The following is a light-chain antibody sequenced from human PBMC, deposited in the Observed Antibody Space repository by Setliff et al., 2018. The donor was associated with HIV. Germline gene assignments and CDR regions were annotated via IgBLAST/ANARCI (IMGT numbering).Light chain of an antibody. J-gene: IGLJ1*01. CDR3: GAWDSSLSAGCV. CDR2: ENY. V-gene: IGLV1-51*02. Sequence: QSVLTQPPSVSAAPGQKVTISCSGSGSNIENNYVSWYQQLPGTAPKLLIYENYKRPSGISDRFSGSKSGTSATLDITGLQTGDEADYYCGAWDSSLSAGCVFGTGTKATVL. CDR1: GSNIENNY.